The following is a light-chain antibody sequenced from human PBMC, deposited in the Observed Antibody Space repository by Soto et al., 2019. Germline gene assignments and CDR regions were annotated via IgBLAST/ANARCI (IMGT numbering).Light chain of an antibody. CDR3: QQRSNWPRT. Sequence: EIVLTQSPGTLSLSPVERATLSGMASQSVSSYLAWYQQKPGQAPRLLIYDASNRATGIPARFSGSGSGTDFTLTISSLEPEDFAVYYCQQRSNWPRTFGQGTKVDIK. J-gene: IGKJ1*01. CDR2: DAS. CDR1: QSVSSY. V-gene: IGKV3-11*01.